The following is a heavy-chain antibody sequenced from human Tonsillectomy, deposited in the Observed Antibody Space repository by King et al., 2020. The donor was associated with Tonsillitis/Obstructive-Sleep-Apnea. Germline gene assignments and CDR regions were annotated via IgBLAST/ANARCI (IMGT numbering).Heavy chain of an antibody. CDR3: ARACDSIGYLDY. Sequence: QLQESGPGLVKPSETLSLTCTVSGGSISSYYWSWIRQPPGKGLEWIGYIYYSGSTNYNPSLKSRVTISVDTSKNQFSLKLSSVTAADTAVYYCARACDSIGYLDYWGQGTRVTVSS. D-gene: IGHD3-22*01. CDR2: IYYSGST. J-gene: IGHJ4*02. V-gene: IGHV4-59*01. CDR1: GGSISSYY.